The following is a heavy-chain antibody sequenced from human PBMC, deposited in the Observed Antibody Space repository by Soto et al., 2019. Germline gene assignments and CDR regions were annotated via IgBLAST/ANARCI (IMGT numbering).Heavy chain of an antibody. V-gene: IGHV1-18*01. D-gene: IGHD6-6*01. J-gene: IGHJ4*02. CDR1: GYTFTSYG. CDR2: ISAYNGNT. CDR3: ARDDAIAARLLSGGDDY. Sequence: GASVKVSCKASGYTFTSYGISWVRQAPGQGLEWMGWISAYNGNTNYAQKLQGRVTMTTDTSTSTAYMELRSLRSDDTAVYYCARDDAIAARLLSGGDDYWGQGTLVTVSS.